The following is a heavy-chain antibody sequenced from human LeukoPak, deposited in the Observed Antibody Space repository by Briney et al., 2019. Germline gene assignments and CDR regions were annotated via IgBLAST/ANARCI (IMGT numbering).Heavy chain of an antibody. Sequence: PGGSLRLSCSASGFIFSSYDMHWVRQAPGKGLEYVSGISSNGGNTYYADSVKGRFTISRDNSKNTLYLQMSSLRAEDTAVYYCEGEYSTSSVDYWGQGTLVTVSS. CDR1: GFIFSSYD. CDR3: EGEYSTSSVDY. D-gene: IGHD6-6*01. CDR2: ISSNGGNT. V-gene: IGHV3-64D*09. J-gene: IGHJ4*02.